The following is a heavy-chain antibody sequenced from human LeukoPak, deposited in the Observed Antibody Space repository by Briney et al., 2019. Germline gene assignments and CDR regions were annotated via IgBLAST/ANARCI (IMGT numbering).Heavy chain of an antibody. V-gene: IGHV3-33*01. CDR2: IWYDGSNK. D-gene: IGHD6-13*01. CDR3: ARDRPHQYSSSWYYFDY. CDR1: GFTFSSYG. J-gene: IGHJ4*02. Sequence: PGGSLRLSCAASGFTFSSYGMHWVRQAPGKGLEWVAVIWYDGSNKYYADSVKGRFTISRDNSKNTLYLQMNSLRAEDTAVYYCARDRPHQYSSSWYYFDYWGQGTLVTVSS.